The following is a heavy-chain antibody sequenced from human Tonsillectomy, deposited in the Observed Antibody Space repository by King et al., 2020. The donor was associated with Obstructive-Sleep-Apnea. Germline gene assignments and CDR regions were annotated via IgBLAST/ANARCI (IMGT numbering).Heavy chain of an antibody. V-gene: IGHV3-21*01. Sequence: VQLVESGGGLVKPGGSLRLSCAASGFTFSSYSMNWVRQAPGKGLEWVSSISSSSSYIYYADSVKGRFTISRDNAKNSLYLQMNSLRAEDTAVYYCARDPGRNLMVRGVIIPFDYWGQGTLVTVSS. CDR3: ARDPGRNLMVRGVIIPFDY. J-gene: IGHJ4*02. CDR2: ISSSSSYI. CDR1: GFTFSSYS. D-gene: IGHD3-10*01.